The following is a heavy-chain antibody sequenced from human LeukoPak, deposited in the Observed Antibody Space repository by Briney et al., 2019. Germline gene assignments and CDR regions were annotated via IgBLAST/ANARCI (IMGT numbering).Heavy chain of an antibody. J-gene: IGHJ4*02. V-gene: IGHV1-2*02. CDR3: ARGDSSPYYYFDY. D-gene: IGHD3-22*01. CDR1: GFTFSSYG. CDR2: INPNSGDT. Sequence: PGRSLRLSCAASGFTFSSYGMHWVRQAPGQGLEWMGWINPNSGDTNYAQKFQGRVTMTRDTSISTAYMELSSLRSDDTAVLYCARGDSSPYYYFDYWGQGTLVTVSS.